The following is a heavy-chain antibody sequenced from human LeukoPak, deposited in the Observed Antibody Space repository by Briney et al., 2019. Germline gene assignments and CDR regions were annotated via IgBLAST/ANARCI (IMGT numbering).Heavy chain of an antibody. CDR2: ISAYNGNT. J-gene: IGHJ6*02. CDR3: AREYYYGLGSYYIKVPIYYYYGMDV. V-gene: IGHV1-18*01. Sequence: GASVKVSCKASGYTFTSYGISWVRQAPGQGLEWMGWISAYNGNTNYAQKLQGRVTMTTDTSTSTAYMELRSLRSDDTAVYYCAREYYYGLGSYYIKVPIYYYYGMDVWGQGTTVTVSS. D-gene: IGHD3-10*01. CDR1: GYTFTSYG.